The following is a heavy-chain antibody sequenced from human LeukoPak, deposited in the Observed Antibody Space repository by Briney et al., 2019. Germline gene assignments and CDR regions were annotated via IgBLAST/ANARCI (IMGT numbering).Heavy chain of an antibody. D-gene: IGHD5-18*01. V-gene: IGHV4-59*01. Sequence: PSETLSLTCTVSGGSISSYYWSWIRQPPGKGLGWIGYIYYSGSTNYNPSLKSRVTISVDTSKNQFSLKLSSVTAADTAVYYCARDLGYSYGYEWGQGTLVTVSS. CDR2: IYYSGST. CDR3: ARDLGYSYGYE. J-gene: IGHJ4*02. CDR1: GGSISSYY.